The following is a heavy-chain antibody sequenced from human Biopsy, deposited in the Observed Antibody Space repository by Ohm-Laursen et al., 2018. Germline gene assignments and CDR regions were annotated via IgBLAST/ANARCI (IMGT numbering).Heavy chain of an antibody. CDR1: GFSFGDYH. V-gene: IGHV3-11*01. Sequence: SLRLSCSASGFSFGDYHMRWIRQAPGRGLEWVSYISGGGTIYYGDSMKGRVTISRDNAKNSLYLQMHSLRAKDTAVYYCAGDTRWSPYSMDVWGQGTTVTVSS. CDR2: ISGGGTI. CDR3: AGDTRWSPYSMDV. D-gene: IGHD4-23*01. J-gene: IGHJ6*02.